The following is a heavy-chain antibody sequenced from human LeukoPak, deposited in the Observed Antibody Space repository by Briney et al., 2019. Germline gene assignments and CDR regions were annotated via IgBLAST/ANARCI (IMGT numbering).Heavy chain of an antibody. V-gene: IGHV3-21*01. Sequence: GSLRLSCAASGFTFSSYSMNWVRQAPGKGLEWVSCISSSSSYIYYEDSVKGRFTISRDNAKNSLYLQMNSLRAEDTAVYYCAREADSSGYSSSWKAFDLWGQGTMVTVSS. CDR1: GFTFSSYS. CDR3: AREADSSGYSSSWKAFDL. CDR2: ISSSSSYI. D-gene: IGHD6-13*01. J-gene: IGHJ3*01.